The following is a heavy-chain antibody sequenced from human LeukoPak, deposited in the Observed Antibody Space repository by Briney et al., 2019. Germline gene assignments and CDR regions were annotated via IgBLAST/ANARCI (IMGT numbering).Heavy chain of an antibody. Sequence: GGSLRLSCAASGFTFSDYCMSWVRQAPGKGLEWVANIKQHGTEIYYVDSVKGRFTISRDNAKNSLSLQMNSLRGEDTAVYYCARRASDYSSGWYFDWYFDLWGRGTLVTVSS. D-gene: IGHD6-19*01. V-gene: IGHV3-7*01. CDR2: IKQHGTEI. CDR1: GFTFSDYC. CDR3: ARRASDYSSGWYFDWYFDL. J-gene: IGHJ2*01.